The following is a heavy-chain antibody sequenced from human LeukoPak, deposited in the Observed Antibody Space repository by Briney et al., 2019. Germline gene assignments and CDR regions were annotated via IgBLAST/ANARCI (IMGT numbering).Heavy chain of an antibody. Sequence: GSSVKVSCKASGGTFSNYAITWVRQAPGQGLEWMGGIIPVFGTPNYAQKFQGRVTVTADKSTSTAYMELSSLRSEDTAVYYCARGFGSAWHGTFFDYWGQGTLVTVSS. J-gene: IGHJ4*02. D-gene: IGHD6-25*01. CDR3: ARGFGSAWHGTFFDY. CDR2: IIPVFGTP. CDR1: GGTFSNYA. V-gene: IGHV1-69*06.